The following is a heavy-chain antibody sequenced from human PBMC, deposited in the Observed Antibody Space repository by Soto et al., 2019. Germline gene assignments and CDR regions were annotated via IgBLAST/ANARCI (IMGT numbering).Heavy chain of an antibody. CDR3: ARGGSRRDYYYYGMDV. V-gene: IGHV4-59*01. CDR2: IYYSGNT. D-gene: IGHD5-12*01. Sequence: SETLSLTCTVSGGSINNYYWSWIRQPPGKGLEWIGYIYYSGNTNYNPSLKSRVTISVDTSRNQFSLKLSSVTAADTAVYYCARGGSRRDYYYYGMDVWGQGTTVTVSS. CDR1: GGSINNYY. J-gene: IGHJ6*02.